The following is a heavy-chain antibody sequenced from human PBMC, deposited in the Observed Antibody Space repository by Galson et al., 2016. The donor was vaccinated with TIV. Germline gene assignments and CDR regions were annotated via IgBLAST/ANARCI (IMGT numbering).Heavy chain of an antibody. J-gene: IGHJ4*02. CDR2: LNNDGSRT. CDR1: GFTFSNYW. D-gene: IGHD3-10*02. V-gene: IGHV3-74*01. Sequence: SLRLSCAASGFTFSNYWMYWVRQVPGKGLVWVSRLNNDGSRTAYADSVNFRFTISRDNAKNTLFLQMNSLRADDTALYYCARGLYEEYSVGLDSWGQGTPITVSS. CDR3: ARGLYEEYSVGLDS.